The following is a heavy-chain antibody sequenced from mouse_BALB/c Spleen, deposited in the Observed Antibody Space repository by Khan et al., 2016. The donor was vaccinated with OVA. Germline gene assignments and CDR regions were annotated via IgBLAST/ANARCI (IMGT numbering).Heavy chain of an antibody. CDR3: ARDDGNSVDVMDY. CDR1: GFTLISYG. CDR2: IWAGGST. J-gene: IGHJ4*01. D-gene: IGHD2-1*01. Sequence: QVQLKESGPGLVAPSQSLSINCTVSGFTLISYGVHWVRQSPGKGLEWLGIIWAGGSTNYNSALMARLSIRKDNSKSQGFLKMNGVQTDDTALYYCARDDGNSVDVMDYWGQGTSVTVSS. V-gene: IGHV2-9*02.